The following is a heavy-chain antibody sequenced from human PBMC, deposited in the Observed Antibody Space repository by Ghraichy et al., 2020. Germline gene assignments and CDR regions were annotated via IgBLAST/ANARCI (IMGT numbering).Heavy chain of an antibody. J-gene: IGHJ6*02. V-gene: IGHV3-23*01. CDR1: GFTFSSYA. Sequence: GGSLRLSCAASGFTFSSYAMSWVRQAPGKGLEWVSAISGSGGSTYYADSVKGRFTISRDNSKNTLYLQMNSLRAEDTAVYYCAKDQLESRAYYYYGMDVWGQGTTVTVSS. D-gene: IGHD1-1*01. CDR2: ISGSGGST. CDR3: AKDQLESRAYYYYGMDV.